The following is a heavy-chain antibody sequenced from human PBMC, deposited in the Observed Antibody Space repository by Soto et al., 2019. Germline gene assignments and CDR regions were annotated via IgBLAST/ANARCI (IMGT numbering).Heavy chain of an antibody. CDR1: GFTFSSYG. V-gene: IGHV3-30*18. CDR2: ISYDGSNK. J-gene: IGHJ4*02. Sequence: PGGSLRLSCAASGFTFSSYGMHWVRQAPGKGLEWVAVISYDGSNKYYADSVKGRFTISRDNSKNTLYLQMNSLRAEDTAVYYCAKDKPLSSGRNSSSWYWSTAGPVDYWGQGTLVTVSS. D-gene: IGHD6-13*01. CDR3: AKDKPLSSGRNSSSWYWSTAGPVDY.